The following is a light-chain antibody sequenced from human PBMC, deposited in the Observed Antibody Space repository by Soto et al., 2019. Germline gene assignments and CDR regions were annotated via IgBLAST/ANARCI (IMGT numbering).Light chain of an antibody. CDR1: QSISSSY. V-gene: IGKV3-20*01. J-gene: IGKJ2*01. CDR3: KQYGISSNT. Sequence: EIVLTQSPGTLSLSPGERATLSCRASQSISSSYLAWYQQKPGQAPRLLIYAASSRATGIPDRFSGSGSGTHFPLPIRRREPEDLAVYYCKQYGISSNTFGQGPQLEIK. CDR2: AAS.